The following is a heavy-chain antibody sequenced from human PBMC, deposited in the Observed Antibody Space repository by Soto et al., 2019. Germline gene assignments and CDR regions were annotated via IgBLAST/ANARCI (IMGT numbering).Heavy chain of an antibody. CDR3: AKDKSGYDSVVGVDY. V-gene: IGHV3-23*01. Sequence: GGSLRLSCAASGFTFSSYGMHWVRQAPGKGLEWVSSIGGSGGSTYYADSVKGRFTISRDNSKNTLFLQMNSLRAEDTAVYYCAKDKSGYDSVVGVDYWGQETLVTVSS. CDR1: GFTFSSYG. CDR2: IGGSGGST. D-gene: IGHD5-12*01. J-gene: IGHJ4*02.